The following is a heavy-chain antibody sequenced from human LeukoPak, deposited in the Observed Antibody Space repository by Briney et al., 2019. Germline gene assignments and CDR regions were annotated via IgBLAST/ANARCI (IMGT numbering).Heavy chain of an antibody. Sequence: GGSLRLSCAASGFTFSAYDMHWVRQAPGKGLEWVVVLWDDGSRKYSADSVKGRFTIARDNADNSLSLQMNSLRAEDTAVYYCASWGAGGNSWGQGTLVTVSS. CDR3: ASWGAGGNS. CDR2: LWDDGSRK. J-gene: IGHJ4*02. D-gene: IGHD3-16*01. V-gene: IGHV3-33*01. CDR1: GFTFSAYD.